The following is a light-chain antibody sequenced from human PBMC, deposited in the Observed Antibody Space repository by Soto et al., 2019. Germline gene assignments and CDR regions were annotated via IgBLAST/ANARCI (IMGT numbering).Light chain of an antibody. J-gene: IGLJ2*01. CDR1: SRDVGDYNY. CDR3: CSYAGSYVV. CDR2: DVS. V-gene: IGLV2-11*01. Sequence: QSALTQPRSVSGSPGQSVTISCTGTSRDVGDYNYVSWYQQHPGKVPKLMIYDVSDRPSGVPDRFSGSKSGNTASLTISGLQAEDEADYHCCSYAGSYVVFGGGTQLTV.